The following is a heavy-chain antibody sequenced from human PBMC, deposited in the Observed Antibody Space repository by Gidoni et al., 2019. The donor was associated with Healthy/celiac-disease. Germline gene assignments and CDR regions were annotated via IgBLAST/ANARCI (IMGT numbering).Heavy chain of an antibody. CDR2: IIAIVGTA. Sequence: QVQLVQSGAGVKKPGSSVKVFCMACGGSFSSYAISWVRQAPGQGREWRGGIIAIVGTANDAQKFQGRVTITADESTRTAYMELSSLRSEVTAVYYCAREDSGSVQFDYWGQGTLVTVSS. J-gene: IGHJ4*02. CDR1: GGSFSSYA. V-gene: IGHV1-69*01. CDR3: AREDSGSVQFDY. D-gene: IGHD1-26*01.